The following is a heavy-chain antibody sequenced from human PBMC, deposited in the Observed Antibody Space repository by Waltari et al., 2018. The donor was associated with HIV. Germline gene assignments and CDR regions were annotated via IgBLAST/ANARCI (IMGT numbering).Heavy chain of an antibody. CDR2: IRWNSGSI. Sequence: EVQLVESGGGLVQPGRSLRLSCSASGFTLNDYDMPWGRQVPGKGLEWVSSIRWNSGSIGYGDSGKGRITSSRDNTRNSLYLQMNRLRAEDTAFYYCAKDKGGGIFDYWGQGTLVTVSS. V-gene: IGHV3-9*01. CDR1: GFTLNDYD. CDR3: AKDKGGGIFDY. D-gene: IGHD1-26*01. J-gene: IGHJ4*02.